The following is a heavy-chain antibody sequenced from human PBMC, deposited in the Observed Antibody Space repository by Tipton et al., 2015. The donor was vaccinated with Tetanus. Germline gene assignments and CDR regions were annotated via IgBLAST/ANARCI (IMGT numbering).Heavy chain of an antibody. D-gene: IGHD2-2*01. CDR3: ARDLRRYQQNNWFDP. CDR1: GDSISFYY. J-gene: IGHJ5*02. V-gene: IGHV4-59*01. CDR2: IYYSGYT. Sequence: TLSLTCTVSGDSISFYYWSWIRQPPGKGLEWIGYIYYSGYTKYNPSLKSRVTMSVDTSKNQFSLILTSVTPADTAVYYCARDLRRYQQNNWFDPWGQVTLVTVPS.